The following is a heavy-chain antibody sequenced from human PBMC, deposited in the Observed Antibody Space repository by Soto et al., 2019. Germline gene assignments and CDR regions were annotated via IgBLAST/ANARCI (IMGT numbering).Heavy chain of an antibody. V-gene: IGHV3-11*06. CDR3: AREGGSARMDV. CDR1: GFTFSDYY. CDR2: ISSSSTYT. D-gene: IGHD3-16*01. J-gene: IGHJ6*02. Sequence: PGGSLRLSCAASGFTFSDYYMTWIRQAPGKGLEWISYISSSSTYTTYADSVKGRFTISRDDAKNSLYLQMNSLRAEDTAVYYCAREGGSARMDVWGQGTTVTVSS.